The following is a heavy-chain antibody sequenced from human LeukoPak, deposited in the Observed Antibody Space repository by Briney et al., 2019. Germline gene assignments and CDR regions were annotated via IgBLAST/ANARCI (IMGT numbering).Heavy chain of an antibody. V-gene: IGHV4-59*08. J-gene: IGHJ5*02. CDR2: IYYSGST. CDR1: GGYINTYY. Sequence: SETLSLTCTVSGGYINTYYWSWIRQPPGKGLEWVGYIYYSGSTDYNPSLKSRVTISVDTSKNQFSLKLSSVTAADTAVYYCARHLSNYGSGSFSFDPWGQGTLVTVSS. D-gene: IGHD3-10*01. CDR3: ARHLSNYGSGSFSFDP.